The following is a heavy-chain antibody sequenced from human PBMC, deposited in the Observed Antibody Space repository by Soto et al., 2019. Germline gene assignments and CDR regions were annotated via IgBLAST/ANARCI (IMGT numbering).Heavy chain of an antibody. CDR2: ISSSSSYI. J-gene: IGHJ4*02. V-gene: IGHV3-21*01. CDR1: GFTFSSYS. Sequence: GGSLRLSCAASGFTFSSYSMNWVRQAPGKGLEWVSSISSSSSYIYYADSVKGRFTISRDNAKDSLYLQMNSLRAEDTAVYYCARGILLGGYYFDYWGQGTLVTVSS. CDR3: ARGILLGGYYFDY. D-gene: IGHD2-21*01.